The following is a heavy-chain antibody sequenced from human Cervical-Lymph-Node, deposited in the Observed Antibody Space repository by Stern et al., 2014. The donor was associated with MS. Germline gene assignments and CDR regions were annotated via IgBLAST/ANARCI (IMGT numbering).Heavy chain of an antibody. CDR3: TKEKKKKRREE. Sequence: VPLVESGAEVKKPGASVRVSCKAFGYTFTDYFLHWVRQAPGQSLEWMGWINPNSGGTNYAPKFRGWVTMTRDTSMNTGYLEVSRLKLDDTAVYYRTKEKKKKRREERGKG. CDR2: INPNSGGT. J-gene: IGHJ6*03. V-gene: IGHV1-2*04. CDR1: GYTFTDYF.